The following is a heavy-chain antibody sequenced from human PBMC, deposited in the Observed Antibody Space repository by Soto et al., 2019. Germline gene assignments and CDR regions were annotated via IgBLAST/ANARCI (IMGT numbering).Heavy chain of an antibody. CDR1: GGSFSGYY. CDR3: ARVTQRWWWSPNSQIHDWFDP. CDR2: INHSGST. V-gene: IGHV4-34*01. D-gene: IGHD2-15*01. Sequence: SETLSLTCAVYGGSFSGYYWSWIRQPPGKGLEWIGEINHSGSTNYNPSLKSRVTISVDTSKNQFSLKLSSVTAAGTAVYYCARVTQRWWWSPNSQIHDWFDPWGQGTLVTVSS. J-gene: IGHJ5*02.